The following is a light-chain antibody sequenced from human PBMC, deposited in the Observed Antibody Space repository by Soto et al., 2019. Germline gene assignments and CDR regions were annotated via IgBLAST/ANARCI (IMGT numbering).Light chain of an antibody. V-gene: IGLV2-14*01. CDR3: ISYSSSSTLYV. Sequence: QSVLTQPASVSGSPAQSITISCTGTSSDIGGYNFVSWYQQHPGKAPKLLIYEVRHRPSGISNRFSGSKSGNPASLTISGLQAEDEADYYCISYSSSSTLYVFGPGTKVTVL. CDR2: EVR. J-gene: IGLJ1*01. CDR1: SSDIGGYNF.